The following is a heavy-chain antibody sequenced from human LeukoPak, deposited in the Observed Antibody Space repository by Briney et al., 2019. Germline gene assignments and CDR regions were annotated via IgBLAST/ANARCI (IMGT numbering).Heavy chain of an antibody. Sequence: SETLSLTCTVSGGSISSYYWSWIRQPPGKGLEWIGYIYYSGSTNYNPSLKSRVTISVDTSKNQFSLKLSSVTAADTAVYYCARTYYYDSRGYYPSYNWFDPGGQGTLATVS. CDR3: ARTYYYDSRGYYPSYNWFDP. J-gene: IGHJ5*02. CDR1: GGSISSYY. V-gene: IGHV4-59*01. D-gene: IGHD3-22*01. CDR2: IYYSGST.